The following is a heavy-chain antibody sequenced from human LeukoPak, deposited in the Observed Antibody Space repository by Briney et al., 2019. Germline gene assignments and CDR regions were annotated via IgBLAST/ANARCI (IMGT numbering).Heavy chain of an antibody. CDR2: LYIGRDT. D-gene: IGHD3-3*01. CDR1: DGSISNYY. V-gene: IGHV4-4*07. Sequence: SAALSLTCTVSDGSISNYYWSWFRQPAWKGLEWIGRLYIGRDTDYNPSLKSRVTMSVDTSNNQFSLRLTSVTAADTATYYCARESRVLIGDGYYLDSWGPGTLITVSS. CDR3: ARESRVLIGDGYYLDS. J-gene: IGHJ4*02.